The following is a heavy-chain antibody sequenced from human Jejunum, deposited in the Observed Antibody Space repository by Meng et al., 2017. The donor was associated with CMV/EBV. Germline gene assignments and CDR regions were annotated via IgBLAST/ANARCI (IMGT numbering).Heavy chain of an antibody. CDR2: ISWNSGSI. V-gene: IGHV3-9*01. D-gene: IGHD6-6*01. J-gene: IGHJ4*02. Sequence: CAASGFTFDDYAMHWVRQAPGKGLEWVSGISWNSGSIGYADSVRGRFTISRDNAKNSLYMQMNSLRAEDTALYYCAKESQQLVLDYWGQGTLVTVSS. CDR3: AKESQQLVLDY. CDR1: GFTFDDYA.